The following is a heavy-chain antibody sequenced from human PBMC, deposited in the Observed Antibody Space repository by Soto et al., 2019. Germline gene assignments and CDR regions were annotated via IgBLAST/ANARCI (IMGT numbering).Heavy chain of an antibody. Sequence: PGGSLRLSCAASGFTFSSYSMNWVRQAPGKGLEWVSSISSSSSYIYYADSVKGRFTISRDNAKNSLYLQMNSLRAEDTAVYYCARIFGGFYYYGMDVWGQGTTVTVSS. CDR1: GFTFSSYS. CDR3: ARIFGGFYYYGMDV. V-gene: IGHV3-21*01. D-gene: IGHD3-10*01. J-gene: IGHJ6*02. CDR2: ISSSSSYI.